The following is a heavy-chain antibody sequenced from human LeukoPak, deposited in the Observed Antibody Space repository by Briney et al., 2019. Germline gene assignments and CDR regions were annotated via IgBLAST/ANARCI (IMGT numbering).Heavy chain of an antibody. J-gene: IGHJ4*02. CDR3: ARDARDTIAAAGY. D-gene: IGHD6-13*01. CDR1: GFTLSSYA. CDR2: ISGSGGST. V-gene: IGHV3-23*01. Sequence: PGGSLRLSCAASGFTLSSYAMSWVRQAPGKGLEWVSAISGSGGSTYYADSVKGRFTISRDNSKNTLYLQMNSLRAEDTAVYYCARDARDTIAAAGYWGQGTLVTVSS.